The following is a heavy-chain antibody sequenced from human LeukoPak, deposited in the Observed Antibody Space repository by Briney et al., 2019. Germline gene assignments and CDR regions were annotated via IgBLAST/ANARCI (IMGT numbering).Heavy chain of an antibody. J-gene: IGHJ4*02. D-gene: IGHD6-13*01. Sequence: ASVKVSCKASGYTFTSYYMHWVRQAPGQGLEWMGWINPNSGGTNYAQKFQGRVTMTRDTSISTAYKELSRLRSDDTAVYYCARVIAAAGNYWGQGTLVTVSS. CDR2: INPNSGGT. CDR3: ARVIAAAGNY. CDR1: GYTFTSYY. V-gene: IGHV1-2*02.